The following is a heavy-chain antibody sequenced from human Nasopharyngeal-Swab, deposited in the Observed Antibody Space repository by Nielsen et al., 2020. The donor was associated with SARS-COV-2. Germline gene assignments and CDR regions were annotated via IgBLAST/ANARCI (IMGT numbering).Heavy chain of an antibody. D-gene: IGHD3-9*01. CDR2: INPSGGST. V-gene: IGHV1-46*01. CDR3: ARTPYYDILTGYYRGAGDYYYYYGMDV. CDR1: GYTSTSYY. Sequence: ASVKVSCKASGYTSTSYYMHWVRQAPGQGLEWMGIINPSGGSTSYAQKFQGRVTMTRDTSTSTVYMELSSLRSEDTAVYYCARTPYYDILTGYYRGAGDYYYYYGMDVWGQGTTVTVSS. J-gene: IGHJ6*02.